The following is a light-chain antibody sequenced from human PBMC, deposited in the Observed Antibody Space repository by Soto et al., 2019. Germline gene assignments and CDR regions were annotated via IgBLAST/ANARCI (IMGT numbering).Light chain of an antibody. J-gene: IGLJ2*01. V-gene: IGLV1-44*01. CDR3: AAWDDSLSGPV. CDR1: SSNIGSNT. CDR2: WTN. Sequence: QPVLTQPPSASGTPGQRATISCSGSSSNIGSNTVNWYQQLPGTAPKLLIYWTNQRPSGVPDRFSGSKSGTSASLAISGLQSEDEADYYCAAWDDSLSGPVFGGGTKLTVL.